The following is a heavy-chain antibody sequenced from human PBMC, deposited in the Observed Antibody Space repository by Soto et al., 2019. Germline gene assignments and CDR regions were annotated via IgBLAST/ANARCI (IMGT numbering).Heavy chain of an antibody. Sequence: ASVKVSCKASGGTFNSYAISWVRQAPGQGLEWMGGIIPIFGTANYAQNFHGRVTITADESTSTAYMGLSSLRSEDTAVYYCAGAGPYYDFWSGSNWFDPWGQGTLVTVSS. CDR2: IIPIFGTA. CDR1: GGTFNSYA. J-gene: IGHJ5*02. V-gene: IGHV1-69*13. D-gene: IGHD3-3*01. CDR3: AGAGPYYDFWSGSNWFDP.